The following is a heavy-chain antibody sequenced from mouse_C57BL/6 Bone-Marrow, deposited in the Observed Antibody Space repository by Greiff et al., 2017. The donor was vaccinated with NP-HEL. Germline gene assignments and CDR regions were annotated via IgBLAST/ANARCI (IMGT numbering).Heavy chain of an antibody. Sequence: QVHVKQPGAELVRPGTSVKLSCKASGYTFTSYWMHWVKQRPGQGLEWIGVIDPSDSYTNYNQKFKGKATLTVDTSSSTAYMQLSSLTSEDSAVYYCARRNGYFDYWGQGTTLTVSS. CDR2: IDPSDSYT. V-gene: IGHV1-59*01. CDR3: ARRNGYFDY. CDR1: GYTFTSYW. J-gene: IGHJ2*01.